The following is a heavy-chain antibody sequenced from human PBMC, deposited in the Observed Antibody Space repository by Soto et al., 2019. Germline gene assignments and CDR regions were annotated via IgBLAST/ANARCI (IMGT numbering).Heavy chain of an antibody. CDR3: ARYFAPKRNSHTTYYYG. CDR2: IYYSGST. Sequence: WIWKQKTPGKGLEWIGYIYYSGSTNYNPSLKSRVTISVDTSKNQFSLKLSSVTAADTAVYYCARYFAPKRNSHTTYYYG. D-gene: IGHD3-9*01. V-gene: IGHV4-59*01. J-gene: IGHJ6*01.